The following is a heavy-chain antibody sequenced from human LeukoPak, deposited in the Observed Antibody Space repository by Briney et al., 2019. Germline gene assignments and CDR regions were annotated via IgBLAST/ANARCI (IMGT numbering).Heavy chain of an antibody. V-gene: IGHV4-31*03. J-gene: IGHJ4*02. CDR3: ARAGGYSGYDRTPIDY. Sequence: SQTLSLTCTVSGGSISSGGSYWSWIRQHPGKGLEWIGYIYYSGSTYYNPSLKSRVTISVDTSKNQFSLKLSSVTAADTAVYYCARAGGYSGYDRTPIDYWGQGTLVTVSS. D-gene: IGHD5-12*01. CDR2: IYYSGST. CDR1: GGSISSGGSY.